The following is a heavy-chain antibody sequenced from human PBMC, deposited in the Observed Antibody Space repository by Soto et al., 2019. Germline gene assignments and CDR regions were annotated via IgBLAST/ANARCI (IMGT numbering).Heavy chain of an antibody. J-gene: IGHJ5*02. CDR2: IYSSEYT. D-gene: IGHD6-6*01. CDR1: GGSISGYF. CDR3: ARERPDGARLDP. Sequence: SETLSFTCTVSGGSISGYFWSWIRQPPGKGLEWIAYIYSSEYTDYNPSLKSRVTISVDTSKNQFSLKLSSVTAADTAVYYCARERPDGARLDPWGQGTLVTVSS. V-gene: IGHV4-4*08.